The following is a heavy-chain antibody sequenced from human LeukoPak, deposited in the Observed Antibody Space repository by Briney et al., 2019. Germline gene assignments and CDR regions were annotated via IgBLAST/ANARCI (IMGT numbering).Heavy chain of an antibody. V-gene: IGHV4-39*01. CDR1: GGSISSSSYY. J-gene: IGHJ4*02. CDR2: IYYSGST. Sequence: SETLSLTCTVSGGSISSSSYYWGWIRQPPGKGLEWIGSIYYSGSTYYNPSLKSRVTISVDTSKNQFSLKLSSVTAADTAVYYCARGYFDWLLYEFGGYYFDYWGLGTLVTVSS. CDR3: ARGYFDWLLYEFGGYYFDY. D-gene: IGHD3-9*01.